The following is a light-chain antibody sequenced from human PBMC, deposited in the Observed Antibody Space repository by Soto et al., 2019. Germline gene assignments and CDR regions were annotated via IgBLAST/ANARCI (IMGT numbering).Light chain of an antibody. Sequence: QSVLTQPPSASGSPGQSVTISCTGTSSDVGGYNYVSWYQQHPGKAPKLMIYEVSKRPSGVPDRFSGSKSGNTASLTGSGRQAEDEADYYCSSYAGSNNYVFGTGTKLTVL. J-gene: IGLJ1*01. CDR2: EVS. CDR3: SSYAGSNNYV. CDR1: SSDVGGYNY. V-gene: IGLV2-8*01.